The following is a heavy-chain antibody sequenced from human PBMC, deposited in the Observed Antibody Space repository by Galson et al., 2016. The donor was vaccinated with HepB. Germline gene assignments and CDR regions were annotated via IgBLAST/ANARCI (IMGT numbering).Heavy chain of an antibody. V-gene: IGHV4-31*03. Sequence: TLSLTCNVSGAPISSGGYYWSWIRQHLGKGLEWIGFISYSGSSHYNPSLKSRGIIALDTTLHPFSLNLTSVTAADPAVYFCARESDPRLRWSYSDLWGRGTLVTVSS. D-gene: IGHD4-23*01. CDR1: GAPISSGGYY. J-gene: IGHJ2*01. CDR2: ISYSGSS. CDR3: ARESDPRLRWSYSDL.